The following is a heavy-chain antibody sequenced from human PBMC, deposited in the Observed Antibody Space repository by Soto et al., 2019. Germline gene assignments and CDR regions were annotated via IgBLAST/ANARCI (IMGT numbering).Heavy chain of an antibody. D-gene: IGHD3-3*01. Sequence: SETLSLTCAVYGGSFSGYYWSWIRQPPGKGLEWIGEINHSGSTNYNPSLKSRVTISVDTSKNQFSLKLSSVAAADTAVYYCARAGPHVRPLNYDFWSGYYTAFDYWGQETLVTVSS. V-gene: IGHV4-34*01. CDR3: ARAGPHVRPLNYDFWSGYYTAFDY. J-gene: IGHJ4*02. CDR1: GGSFSGYY. CDR2: INHSGST.